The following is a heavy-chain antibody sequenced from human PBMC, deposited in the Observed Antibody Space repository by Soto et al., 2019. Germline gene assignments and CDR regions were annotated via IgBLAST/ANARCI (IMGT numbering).Heavy chain of an antibody. CDR3: ARDYSGHGMDV. Sequence: ASVKVSCKTSGYTFTAYHIHWVRQAPGQGLEWMGWINPNSGGANYAQKFEGRATMTRDTSISTVYMELSRLGSDDTALYYCARDYSGHGMDVWGQGTTVTVSS. CDR1: GYTFTAYH. CDR2: INPNSGGA. V-gene: IGHV1-2*02. J-gene: IGHJ6*02. D-gene: IGHD1-26*01.